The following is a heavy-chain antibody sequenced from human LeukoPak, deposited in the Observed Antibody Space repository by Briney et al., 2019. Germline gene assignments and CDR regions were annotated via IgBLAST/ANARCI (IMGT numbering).Heavy chain of an antibody. CDR3: AKDRPDTAMVTLLPNWFDP. Sequence: GGSLRLSCAASGFTFSSYGMHWVRQAPGKGLEWVAFIRYDGSNKYYADSVKGRFTISRDNSKNTLYLQMNSLRAEDTAVYYCAKDRPDTAMVTLLPNWFDPWGQGTLVTVSS. V-gene: IGHV3-30*02. J-gene: IGHJ5*02. CDR1: GFTFSSYG. D-gene: IGHD5-18*01. CDR2: IRYDGSNK.